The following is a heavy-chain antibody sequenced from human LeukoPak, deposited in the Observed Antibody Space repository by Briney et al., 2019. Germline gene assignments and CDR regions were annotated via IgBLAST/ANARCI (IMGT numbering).Heavy chain of an antibody. D-gene: IGHD6-13*01. CDR1: GGSISSSSYY. Sequence: SETLSLTCTVSGGSISSSSYYWGWIRQPPGKGLEWIGSIYYSGSTYYNPSLESRVTISVDTSKNQFSLKLSSVTAADTAVYYCARPSSSSWYSGWFDPWGQGTLVTVSS. CDR2: IYYSGST. CDR3: ARPSSSSWYSGWFDP. V-gene: IGHV4-39*01. J-gene: IGHJ5*02.